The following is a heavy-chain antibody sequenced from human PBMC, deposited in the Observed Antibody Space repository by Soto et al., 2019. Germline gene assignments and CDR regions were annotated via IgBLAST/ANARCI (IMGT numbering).Heavy chain of an antibody. CDR3: ARIRSKGWLRHQDAFDI. CDR1: GFSLSNARMG. Sequence: QVTLKESGPVLVKPTETLTLTCTVSGFSLSNARMGVSWIRQPPGKALEWLAHIFSNDEKSYSTSLKSRLTISKDTSKSQVVLTMTNMDPVDTATYYCARIRSKGWLRHQDAFDIWGQGTIVTVSS. V-gene: IGHV2-26*01. D-gene: IGHD5-12*01. J-gene: IGHJ3*02. CDR2: IFSNDEK.